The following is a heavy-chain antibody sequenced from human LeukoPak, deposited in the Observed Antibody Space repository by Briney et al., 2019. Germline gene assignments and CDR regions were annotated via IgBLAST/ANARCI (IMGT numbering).Heavy chain of an antibody. V-gene: IGHV3-9*01. CDR2: ISWNSGSI. D-gene: IGHD3-16*01. J-gene: IGHJ4*02. CDR1: GFTFDDYA. Sequence: PGGSLRLSCAASGFTFDDYAMHWVRQAPGKGLEWVSGISWNSGSIGYADSVKGRFTISRDNSKNTLYLQMNSLRAEDTAVYYCAKALITVTIDYWGQGTLVTVSS. CDR3: AKALITVTIDY.